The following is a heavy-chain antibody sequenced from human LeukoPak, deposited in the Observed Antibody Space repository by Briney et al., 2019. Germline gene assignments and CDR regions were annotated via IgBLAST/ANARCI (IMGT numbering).Heavy chain of an antibody. J-gene: IGHJ5*02. D-gene: IGHD3-22*01. CDR2: ISAYNGNT. CDR3: ARGPCYYDSSGYIDP. V-gene: IGHV1-18*01. CDR1: GYTFTSYG. Sequence: ASVKVSCKASGYTFTSYGISWVRQAPGQGLEWMGWISAYNGNTNYAQKLQGRVTMTTDTSTSTAYMELRSLRSDDTAVYYCARGPCYYDSSGYIDPWGQGTLVTVSS.